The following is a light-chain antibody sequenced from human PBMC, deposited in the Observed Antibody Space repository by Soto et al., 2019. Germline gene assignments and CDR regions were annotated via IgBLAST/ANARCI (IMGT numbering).Light chain of an antibody. Sequence: QSALTQPASVSGSPGQSITISCTGTSSDVGGYNYVSWYQQHPGKAPQLMIYNVSNRPSGVAHRFSGSKAGNAASLTISGLQAEDEAYYCSSSDTSSSTGVFGTGTKLTVL. CDR3: SSDTSSSTGV. V-gene: IGLV2-14*01. CDR1: SSDVGGYNY. CDR2: NVS. J-gene: IGLJ1*01.